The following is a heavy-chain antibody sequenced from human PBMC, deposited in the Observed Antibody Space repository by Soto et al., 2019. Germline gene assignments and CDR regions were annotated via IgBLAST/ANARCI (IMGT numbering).Heavy chain of an antibody. CDR2: IIPIFGTA. V-gene: IGHV1-69*13. CDR3: ARGVSSSGWFPAWFDP. CDR1: GGTFSSYA. Sequence: ASVKVSCKASGGTFSSYAISWVRQAPGQGLEWMGGIIPIFGTANYAQKFQGRVTITADESTSTAYMELSSLRSEDTAVYYCARGVSSSGWFPAWFDPWGQGTLVTVSS. D-gene: IGHD6-19*01. J-gene: IGHJ5*02.